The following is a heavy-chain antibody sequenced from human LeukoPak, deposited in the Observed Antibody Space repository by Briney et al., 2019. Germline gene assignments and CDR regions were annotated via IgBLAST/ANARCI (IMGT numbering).Heavy chain of an antibody. CDR2: INTLGGRT. J-gene: IGHJ4*02. CDR3: ARRERDGYNYFDY. V-gene: IGHV3-64*01. D-gene: IGHD5-24*01. CDR1: GFTFSGSA. Sequence: PGGALRHSSAVPGFTFSGSAMHWVRQTLGESLNHDSPINTLGGRTYYAKSMKGRFTISRDNSKDTLYLQMGSLRAEDMAVYYCARRERDGYNYFDYWGQGTLVTVSS.